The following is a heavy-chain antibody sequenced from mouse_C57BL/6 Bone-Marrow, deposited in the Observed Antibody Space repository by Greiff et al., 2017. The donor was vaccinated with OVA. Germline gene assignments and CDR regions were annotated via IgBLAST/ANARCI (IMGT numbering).Heavy chain of an antibody. CDR3: ARNYYGSSPRAMDY. J-gene: IGHJ4*01. Sequence: QVTLKESGPGILQSSQTLSLTCSFSGFSLSTSGMGVSWIRQPSGKGLEWLAHIYWDDDKRYNPSLKSRLTISKDTSRNQVFLKITSVDTADTATYYCARNYYGSSPRAMDYWGQGTSVTVSS. CDR2: IYWDDDK. CDR1: GFSLSTSGMG. V-gene: IGHV8-12*01. D-gene: IGHD1-1*01.